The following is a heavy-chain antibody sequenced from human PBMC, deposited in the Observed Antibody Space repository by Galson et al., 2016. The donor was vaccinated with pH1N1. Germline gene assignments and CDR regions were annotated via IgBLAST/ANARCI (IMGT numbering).Heavy chain of an antibody. D-gene: IGHD2-2*01. CDR1: GYTFTSNA. V-gene: IGHV7-4-1*04. CDR2: INTNTGNP. CDR3: ARSYCSSTSCYGGSYYYYGMDV. Sequence: SVKVSCKASGYTFTSNAMNWVRQAPGQGLEWMGWINTNTGNPKYAQGFTGRFVFSLDTSVSMAYLQISSLKAEDTAVYYCARSYCSSTSCYGGSYYYYGMDVWGQGTTVTVSS. J-gene: IGHJ6*02.